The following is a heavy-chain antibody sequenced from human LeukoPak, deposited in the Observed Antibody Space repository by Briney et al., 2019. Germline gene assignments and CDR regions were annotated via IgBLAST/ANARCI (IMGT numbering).Heavy chain of an antibody. CDR2: IHYSGST. CDR1: GGSISSYY. V-gene: IGHV4-59*08. J-gene: IGHJ4*02. CDR3: ASQRAGQYYFDY. D-gene: IGHD4-11*01. Sequence: SETLSLTCTVSGGSISSYYWNWIRQPPGKGLEWIGYIHYSGSTTYNPSLKSRVTMSVDASKNQFSLNLRSVTAADTAVYYCASQRAGQYYFDYWGQGTLVTVSS.